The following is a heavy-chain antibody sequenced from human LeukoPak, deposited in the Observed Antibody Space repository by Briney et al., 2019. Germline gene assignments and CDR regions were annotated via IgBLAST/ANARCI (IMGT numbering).Heavy chain of an antibody. Sequence: GGSLRLSCAASGFTFSSYSMNWVRQAPGKGLEWVSSISSSSSYIYYADSVKGRFTISRDNSKNTLYLQMNSLRAEDTAVYYCASLRLVEVGGSGSYPPGGVPLWGQGTMVTVSS. CDR1: GFTFSSYS. D-gene: IGHD1-26*01. V-gene: IGHV3-21*04. CDR3: ASLRLVEVGGSGSYPPGGVPL. CDR2: ISSSSSYI. J-gene: IGHJ3*01.